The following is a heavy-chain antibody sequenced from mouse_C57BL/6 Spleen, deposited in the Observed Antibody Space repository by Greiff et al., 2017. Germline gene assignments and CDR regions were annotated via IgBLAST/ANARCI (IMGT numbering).Heavy chain of an antibody. J-gene: IGHJ3*01. Sequence: QVQLQQSGPELVKPGASVKISCKASGYSFTSYYIHWVKQRPGQGLEWIGWIYPGSGNTKYNEKFKGKATLTADTSSSTAYMQLSSLTSEDSAVYYSARYEYEGAWFAYWGKGTLVTVSA. D-gene: IGHD2-4*01. CDR3: ARYEYEGAWFAY. CDR1: GYSFTSYY. V-gene: IGHV1-66*01. CDR2: IYPGSGNT.